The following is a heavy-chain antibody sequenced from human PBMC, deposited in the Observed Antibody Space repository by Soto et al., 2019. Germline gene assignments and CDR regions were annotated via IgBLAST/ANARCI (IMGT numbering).Heavy chain of an antibody. CDR3: ARVSEDLTSNFDY. Sequence: GGSLRLSCAASGFTFTRYSMNWVRQAPGKGLEWVSSISSTTNYIYYVDSMKGRFTVSRDNAKNSVYLEMTSLSAWDTALYYCARVSEDLTSNFDYWGQGTMVTVSS. J-gene: IGHJ4*02. CDR2: ISSTTNYI. V-gene: IGHV3-21*01. CDR1: GFTFTRYS.